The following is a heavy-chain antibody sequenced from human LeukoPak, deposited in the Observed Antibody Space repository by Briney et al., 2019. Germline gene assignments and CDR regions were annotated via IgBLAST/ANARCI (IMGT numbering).Heavy chain of an antibody. D-gene: IGHD3-22*01. Sequence: GGSLRLSCAASGFTFSRYWMHWVRQAPGKGLVWVSRINSDGGSTSYADSVKGRFTISRDNAKNTLSLQMNSLRAEDTAVYYCARSTDYYESSGYNDYWGQGTLVTVSS. CDR3: ARSTDYYESSGYNDY. J-gene: IGHJ4*02. CDR2: INSDGGST. CDR1: GFTFSRYW. V-gene: IGHV3-74*01.